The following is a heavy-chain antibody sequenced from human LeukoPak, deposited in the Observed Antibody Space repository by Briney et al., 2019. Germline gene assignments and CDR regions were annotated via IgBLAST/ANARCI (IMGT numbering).Heavy chain of an antibody. CDR1: GGSFSGYY. V-gene: IGHV4-34*01. D-gene: IGHD3-16*02. CDR2: INHSGST. J-gene: IGHJ4*02. Sequence: SETLSLTCAVYGGSFSGYYWSWIRQPPGKGLEWIGEINHSGSTSYNPSLKSRVTISVDTSKNQFSLKLSSVTAADTAVYYCAREGLRLGELSLLYFDYWGQGTLVTVSS. CDR3: AREGLRLGELSLLYFDY.